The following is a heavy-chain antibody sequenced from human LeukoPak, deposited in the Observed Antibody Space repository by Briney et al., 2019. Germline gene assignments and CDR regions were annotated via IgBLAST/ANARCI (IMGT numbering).Heavy chain of an antibody. D-gene: IGHD6-13*01. Sequence: GGSLRLSCAASGFTFSSYSMNWVRRAPGKGLEWVLYISSSSSTIYYADSVKGRFTISRDNAKNSLYLQMNSLRDEDAAVYYCARRLTWYSSSRRADAFDIWGQGTMVTVSS. CDR1: GFTFSSYS. CDR2: ISSSSSTI. J-gene: IGHJ3*02. V-gene: IGHV3-48*02. CDR3: ARRLTWYSSSRRADAFDI.